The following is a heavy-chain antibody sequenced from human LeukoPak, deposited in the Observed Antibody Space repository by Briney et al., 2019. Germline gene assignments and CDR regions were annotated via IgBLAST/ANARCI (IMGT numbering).Heavy chain of an antibody. D-gene: IGHD2-15*01. Sequence: SETLSLTCTVSGGSISGSSYYWAWIRQPPGKGLEWIGSGFYSGSAYYNPSLKSRVSISVDTSKNQFSLNLSSVTAADTAVYYCARGSQSLGYCSGGSCRAKIFDYWGQGTLVTVSS. CDR1: GGSISGSSYY. CDR2: GFYSGSA. V-gene: IGHV4-39*07. J-gene: IGHJ4*02. CDR3: ARGSQSLGYCSGGSCRAKIFDY.